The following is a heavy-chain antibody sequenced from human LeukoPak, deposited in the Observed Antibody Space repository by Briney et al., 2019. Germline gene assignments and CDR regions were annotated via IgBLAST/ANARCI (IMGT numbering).Heavy chain of an antibody. Sequence: GGSLRLSCAASGFTFSSYAMSWVRQAPGKGLEWVSAISGSGGSTYNADYVKGRFAISRDNSQNTLYLQMNSLRAEDTAVYYCAKARMGVATTTPYYFDYWGQGTLVTVSS. J-gene: IGHJ4*02. D-gene: IGHD5-24*01. CDR3: AKARMGVATTTPYYFDY. CDR1: GFTFSSYA. V-gene: IGHV3-23*01. CDR2: ISGSGGST.